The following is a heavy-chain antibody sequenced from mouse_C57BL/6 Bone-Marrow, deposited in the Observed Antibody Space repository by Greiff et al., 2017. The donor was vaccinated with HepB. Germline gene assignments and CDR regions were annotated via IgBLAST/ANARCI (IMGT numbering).Heavy chain of an antibody. CDR3: ARSRYYYGSSCGAMDY. Sequence: EVQGVESGGGLVKPGGSLKLSCAASGFTFSSYAMSWVRQTPEKRLEWVATISDGGSYTYYPDNVKGRFTISRDNAKNNLYLQMSHLKSEDTAMYYCARSRYYYGSSCGAMDYWGQGTSVTVSS. CDR1: GFTFSSYA. J-gene: IGHJ4*01. V-gene: IGHV5-4*01. CDR2: ISDGGSYT. D-gene: IGHD1-1*01.